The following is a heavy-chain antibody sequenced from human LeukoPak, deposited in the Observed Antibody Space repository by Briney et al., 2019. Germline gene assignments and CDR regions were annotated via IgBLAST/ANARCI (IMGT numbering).Heavy chain of an antibody. CDR3: ARDSGIAASKRFFDY. V-gene: IGHV1-18*01. Sequence: ASAKVSCKASGYTFTSYGISWVRQAPGQGLEWMGWISAYNGNTNYAQKLQGRVTMTTDTSTSTAYMELRSLRSDDTAVYYCARDSGIAASKRFFDYWGQGTLVTVSS. D-gene: IGHD6-13*01. J-gene: IGHJ4*02. CDR2: ISAYNGNT. CDR1: GYTFTSYG.